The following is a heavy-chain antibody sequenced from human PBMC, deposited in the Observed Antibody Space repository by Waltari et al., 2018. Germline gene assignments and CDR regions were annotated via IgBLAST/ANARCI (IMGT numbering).Heavy chain of an antibody. V-gene: IGHV4-38-2*01. CDR1: GYSISSGYY. D-gene: IGHD3-3*01. Sequence: QVQLQESGPGLVKPSETLSLTCAVSGYSISSGYYWGWIRQPTGKGLEWIGSIYHSGSTYYNPSLKSRVTISVDTSKNQFSLKLSSVTAADTAVYYCARVLYYDFWSGYFNWFDPWGQGTLVTVSS. CDR2: IYHSGST. J-gene: IGHJ5*02. CDR3: ARVLYYDFWSGYFNWFDP.